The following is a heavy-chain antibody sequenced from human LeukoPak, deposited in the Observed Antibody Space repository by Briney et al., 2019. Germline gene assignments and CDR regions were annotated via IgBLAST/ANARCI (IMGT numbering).Heavy chain of an antibody. CDR1: GFTFSSYG. D-gene: IGHD3-10*01. Sequence: GGSLRLSCAASGFTFSSYGMHWVRQAPGKGLEWVAVISYDGSNKYYADSVKGRFTISRDNSKNTLYLQMNSLRAEDTAVYYCWGIWFGEFIGWFDPWGQGTLVTVSS. J-gene: IGHJ5*02. V-gene: IGHV3-30*03. CDR3: WGIWFGEFIGWFDP. CDR2: ISYDGSNK.